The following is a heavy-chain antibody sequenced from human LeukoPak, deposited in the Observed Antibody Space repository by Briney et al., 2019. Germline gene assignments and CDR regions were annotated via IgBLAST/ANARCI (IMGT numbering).Heavy chain of an antibody. CDR1: GGSISSYY. Sequence: SETLSLTCTVSGGSISSYYWSWIRQPPGKGLEWIGYIYYSGSTNYNPSLKSRVTISVDTSKNQFSLKLSSVTAADTAVYYCACGYSSSWYGVFDFDYWGQGTLVTVS. J-gene: IGHJ4*02. CDR3: ACGYSSSWYGVFDFDY. V-gene: IGHV4-59*01. CDR2: IYYSGST. D-gene: IGHD6-13*01.